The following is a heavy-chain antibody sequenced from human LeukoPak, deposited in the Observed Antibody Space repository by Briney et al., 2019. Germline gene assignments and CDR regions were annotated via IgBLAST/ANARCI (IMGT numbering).Heavy chain of an antibody. V-gene: IGHV3-21*01. Sequence: GGSLRLSCAASGFTFSSYSMNWVRQAPGKGLEWVSSISSSSSYIYYAESVKGRFTISRDNAKNSLYLQMNSLRAEDTAVYYCAPDVDTAMRYWGQGTLVTVSS. D-gene: IGHD5-18*01. CDR3: APDVDTAMRY. J-gene: IGHJ4*02. CDR1: GFTFSSYS. CDR2: ISSSSSYI.